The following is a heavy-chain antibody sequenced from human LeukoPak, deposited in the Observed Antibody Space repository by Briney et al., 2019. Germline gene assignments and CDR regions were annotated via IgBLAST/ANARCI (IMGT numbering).Heavy chain of an antibody. J-gene: IGHJ5*02. CDR3: ARVFSTNYYDNRGWFDP. V-gene: IGHV4-59*01. Sequence: SETLSPTCTVSGGSISNYYWSWVRQPPGKGLEWIGYIYYSGSTNYNPSLKSRVTISVDTSKNQFSLKLSSVTAADTAVYYCARVFSTNYYDNRGWFDPWGQGTLVTVSS. CDR2: IYYSGST. CDR1: GGSISNYY. D-gene: IGHD3-22*01.